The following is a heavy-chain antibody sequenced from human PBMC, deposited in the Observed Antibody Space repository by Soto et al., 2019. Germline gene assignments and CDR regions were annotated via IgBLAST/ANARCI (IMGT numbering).Heavy chain of an antibody. Sequence: SGPTLVNPTQTLTLTCTFSGFSLGTSGVGVGWIRQPPGKALEWLALIYWDDDKRYSPSLKSRLTITKDTSKNQVVLTMTNMDPVDTATYYCAHSTAGYKLTVGWFDPWGRGTLVTVSS. J-gene: IGHJ5*02. CDR1: GFSLGTSGVG. CDR3: AHSTAGYKLTVGWFDP. V-gene: IGHV2-5*02. D-gene: IGHD1-1*01. CDR2: IYWDDDK.